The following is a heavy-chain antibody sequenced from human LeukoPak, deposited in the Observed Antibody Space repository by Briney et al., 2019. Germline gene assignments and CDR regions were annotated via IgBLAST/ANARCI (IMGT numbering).Heavy chain of an antibody. D-gene: IGHD3-3*01. V-gene: IGHV1-2*06. CDR2: INPNSGGT. CDR1: GYTFTGYY. Sequence: GASVKVSCKASGYTFTGYYMHWVRQAPGQGLEWMGRINPNSGGTNYAQKFQGRVTMTRDTSISTAYMELSRLRSDDTAVYYCARARSPTFGVVALYYFDYWGQGTLVTVSS. J-gene: IGHJ4*02. CDR3: ARARSPTFGVVALYYFDY.